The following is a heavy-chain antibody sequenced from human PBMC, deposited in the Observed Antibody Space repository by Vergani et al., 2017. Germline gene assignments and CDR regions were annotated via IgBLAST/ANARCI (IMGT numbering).Heavy chain of an antibody. CDR1: GFFFSDYY. V-gene: IGHV3-11*04. D-gene: IGHD3-10*01. CDR2: IASSDTTV. CDR3: ARDYLDFSGSGSPYYFDH. J-gene: IGHJ4*02. Sequence: QVQLVESGGGLVKPGGSLRLSCTASGFFFSDYYMSWLRQAPGEGLEWISYIASSDTTVYYADSVKGRFTISRDNAKNSLYLEMNSLRAEDTAVYYCARDYLDFSGSGSPYYFDHWGQGTQVTVSS.